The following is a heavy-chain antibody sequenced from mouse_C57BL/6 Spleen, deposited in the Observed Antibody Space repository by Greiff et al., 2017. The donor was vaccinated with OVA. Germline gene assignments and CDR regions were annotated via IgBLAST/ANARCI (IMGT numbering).Heavy chain of an antibody. D-gene: IGHD1-1*02. CDR2: IYPGSGNT. Sequence: QVQLQQSGPELVKPGASVKISCKASGYSFTRYYIHWVKQRPGQGLEWIGWIYPGSGNTKYNEKFKGKATLTADTSSSTAYMQLSSLTSEDSAVYYCARGWEGAMDYWGQGTSVTVSS. V-gene: IGHV1-66*01. CDR1: GYSFTRYY. CDR3: ARGWEGAMDY. J-gene: IGHJ4*01.